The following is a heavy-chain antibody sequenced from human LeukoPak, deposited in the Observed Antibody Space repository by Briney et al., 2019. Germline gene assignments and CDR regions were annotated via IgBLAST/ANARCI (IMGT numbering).Heavy chain of an antibody. J-gene: IGHJ6*03. D-gene: IGHD6-6*01. CDR1: GFTFSKYG. CDR2: ISYDGSKT. Sequence: PGGSLRLSCAASGFTFSKYGFHWVRQAPGKGLEGLAVISYDGSKTYYADSVKGRFTISRDTSKNTLYLEMSSLRAEDTAVYYCAKDYRDGSSTSWLPSYYYYYMDVWGIGTTVTVSS. V-gene: IGHV3-30-3*01. CDR3: AKDYRDGSSTSWLPSYYYYYMDV.